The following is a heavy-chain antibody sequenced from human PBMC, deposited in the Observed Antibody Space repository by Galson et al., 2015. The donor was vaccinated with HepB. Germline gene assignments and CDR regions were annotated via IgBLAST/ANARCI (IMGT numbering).Heavy chain of an antibody. CDR3: ARDRTPFMIVVVNLCD. D-gene: IGHD3-22*01. CDR1: GFSFSSHA. V-gene: IGHV3-30-3*01. CDR2: ISFDGNTK. Sequence: SLRLSCAASGFSFSSHAMHWVRQAPGKGLEWVAAISFDGNTKYYANSVRGRFTISRDNSKNTMYLQMSSLRAEDTAVYYCARDRTPFMIVVVNLCDWGQGTLVTVSS. J-gene: IGHJ4*02.